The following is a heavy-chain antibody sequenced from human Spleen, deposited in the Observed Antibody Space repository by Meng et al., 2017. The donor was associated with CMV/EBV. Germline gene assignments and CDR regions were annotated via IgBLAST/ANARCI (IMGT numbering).Heavy chain of an antibody. CDR3: ARSLRSLPYFDF. Sequence: TVSGDSITSRAYYWTWIRQHPGKGLEWVGSVYYGGVSSYSPSLNSRVSISLDMSKSQFSLTLTSVTAADTAMYYCARSLRSLPYFDFWGQGTLVTVSS. J-gene: IGHJ4*02. D-gene: IGHD2-15*01. CDR2: VYYGGVS. V-gene: IGHV4-31*03. CDR1: GDSITSRAYY.